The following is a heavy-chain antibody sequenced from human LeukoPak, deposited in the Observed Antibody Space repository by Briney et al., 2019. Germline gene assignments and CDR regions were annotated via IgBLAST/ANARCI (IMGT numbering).Heavy chain of an antibody. CDR2: ISTLYGNK. Sequence: ALVKVSCKASGYTFTDCGINWVRQAPGQGPEWMGWISTLYGNKNFAQKFQGRVTMTSDTSTSTAYLELASLTSDDSAIYYCARARSRASTWYWDHWGQGTLVTVSS. V-gene: IGHV1-18*01. CDR1: GYTFTDCG. J-gene: IGHJ4*02. D-gene: IGHD2-8*02. CDR3: ARARSRASTWYWDH.